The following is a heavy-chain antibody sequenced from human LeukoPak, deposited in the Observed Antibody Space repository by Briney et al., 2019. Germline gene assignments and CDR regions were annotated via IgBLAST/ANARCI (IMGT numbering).Heavy chain of an antibody. Sequence: ASVKVSCKASGYTFTSYYMHWVRQAPGQGLEWMGIINPSGGSTSYAQKFQGRVTMTRDTSTSTVYMELSSLRSEDTAVYYCARLGYYDFWSGYDDAFDIWGQGTMVTVSS. J-gene: IGHJ3*02. CDR3: ARLGYYDFWSGYDDAFDI. V-gene: IGHV1-46*01. D-gene: IGHD3-3*01. CDR1: GYTFTSYY. CDR2: INPSGGST.